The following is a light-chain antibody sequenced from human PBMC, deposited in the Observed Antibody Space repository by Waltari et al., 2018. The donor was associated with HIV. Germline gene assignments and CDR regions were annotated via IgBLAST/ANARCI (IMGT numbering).Light chain of an antibody. CDR2: DAS. CDR3: QQRSNWPPI. Sequence: EIVLTQSPATLSLSPGERATLSCRASQSVDSYLAWYQQKPGQPPRLLIYDASNRATGIPARFSGSGSGTDFTLTISSLEPEDFAVYYCQQRSNWPPIFGGGTKVEIK. V-gene: IGKV3-11*01. CDR1: QSVDSY. J-gene: IGKJ4*01.